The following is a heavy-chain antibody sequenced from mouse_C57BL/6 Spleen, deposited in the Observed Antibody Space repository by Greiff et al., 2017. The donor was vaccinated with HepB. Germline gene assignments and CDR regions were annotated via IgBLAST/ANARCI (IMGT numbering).Heavy chain of an antibody. CDR2: IHPNSGST. CDR1: GYTFTSYW. D-gene: IGHD2-3*01. V-gene: IGHV1-64*01. Sequence: VQLQQSGAELVKPGASVKLSCKASGYTFTSYWMHWVKQRPGQGLEWIGMIHPNSGSTNYNEKFKSKATLTVDKSSSTAYMQLSSLTSEDSAVYYCARVLDGYNYYAMDYWGQGTSVTVSS. J-gene: IGHJ4*01. CDR3: ARVLDGYNYYAMDY.